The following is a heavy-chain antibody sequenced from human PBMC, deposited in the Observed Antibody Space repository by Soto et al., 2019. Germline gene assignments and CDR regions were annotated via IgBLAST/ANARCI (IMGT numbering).Heavy chain of an antibody. V-gene: IGHV5-10-1*01. CDR2: IDPSDSYT. CDR1: GYSFTSYW. CDR3: ARLNLWFGETDYYYYGMDV. D-gene: IGHD3-10*01. J-gene: IGHJ6*02. Sequence: GESLKISCKGSGYSFTSYWISWVRQMPGKGLEWMGRIDPSDSYTNYSPSFQGHVTISADKSISTAYLQWSSLKASDTAMYYCARLNLWFGETDYYYYGMDVWGQGPRSPSP.